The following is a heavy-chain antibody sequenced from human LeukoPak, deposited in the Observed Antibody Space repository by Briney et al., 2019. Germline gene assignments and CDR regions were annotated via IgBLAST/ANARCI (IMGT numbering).Heavy chain of an antibody. Sequence: PGGSPRLSCAASGFTFSTYNMNWVRQAPGKGLEWVSYISKTSSSIYYADSVKGRFTISRDNAKNSLYLQMNSLRAEDTAVYYCASSGDYYMGYWGQGTLVTVSS. V-gene: IGHV3-48*01. CDR3: ASSGDYYMGY. CDR1: GFTFSTYN. J-gene: IGHJ4*02. D-gene: IGHD1-26*01. CDR2: ISKTSSSI.